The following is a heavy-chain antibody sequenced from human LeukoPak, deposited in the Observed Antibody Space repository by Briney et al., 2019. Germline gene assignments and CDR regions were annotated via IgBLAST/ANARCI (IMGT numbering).Heavy chain of an antibody. V-gene: IGHV3-21*01. D-gene: IGHD6-19*01. CDR2: ISSGGDDI. Sequence: GGSLRLSCVASGFTFSPYSMTWVRQAPGKGLEWVSSISSGGDDIYYSDLVKGRFTISRDSAKNSLFLQMSNLRADDTAVYYCATKQWLNSWGQGTRVIVSS. J-gene: IGHJ4*02. CDR1: GFTFSPYS. CDR3: ATKQWLNS.